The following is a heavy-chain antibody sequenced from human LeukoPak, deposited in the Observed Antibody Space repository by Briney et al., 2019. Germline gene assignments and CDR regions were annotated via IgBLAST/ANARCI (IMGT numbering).Heavy chain of an antibody. CDR2: ISAYNGNT. Sequence: ASVKVSCKASGYTFTSYGISWVRQAPGQGREWMGWISAYNGNTNYAQKLQGRVTMTTDTSTSTAYMELRSLRSDDTAVYYCARASYYDILTGSFSYYYMDVWGKGTTVTVSS. V-gene: IGHV1-18*01. CDR1: GYTFTSYG. J-gene: IGHJ6*03. D-gene: IGHD3-9*01. CDR3: ARASYYDILTGSFSYYYMDV.